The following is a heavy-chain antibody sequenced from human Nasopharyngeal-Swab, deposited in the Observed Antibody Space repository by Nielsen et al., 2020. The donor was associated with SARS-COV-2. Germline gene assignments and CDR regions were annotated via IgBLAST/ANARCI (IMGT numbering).Heavy chain of an antibody. CDR1: GFTFSRYW. Sequence: GESLKISCAASGFTFSRYWMHWVRQVPGKGLVWVSRIDTDGSTTDHADSVKGRFTISRDNAKNTLYLQMNSLRAEDTAVYYCTRNRDWNAFDVWGQGTMVTVSS. V-gene: IGHV3-74*01. CDR3: TRNRDWNAFDV. D-gene: IGHD1-1*01. CDR2: IDTDGSTT. J-gene: IGHJ3*01.